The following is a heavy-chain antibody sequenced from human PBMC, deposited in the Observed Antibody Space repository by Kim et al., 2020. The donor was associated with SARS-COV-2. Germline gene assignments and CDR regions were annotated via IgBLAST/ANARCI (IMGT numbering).Heavy chain of an antibody. D-gene: IGHD6-19*01. J-gene: IGHJ3*02. CDR2: I. CDR3: ARDNSNGAFDI. V-gene: IGHV3-21*01. Sequence: IYYADSVKGRFTISRDNAKNSLYLQMNSLRAEDTAVYYCARDNSNGAFDIWGQGTMVTVSS.